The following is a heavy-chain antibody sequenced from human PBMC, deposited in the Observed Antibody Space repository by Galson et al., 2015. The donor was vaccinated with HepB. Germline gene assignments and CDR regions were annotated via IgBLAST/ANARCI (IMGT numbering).Heavy chain of an antibody. D-gene: IGHD6-19*01. CDR1: GGTFSSYT. J-gene: IGHJ5*02. V-gene: IGHV1-69*02. CDR2: IIPILGIA. Sequence: SVKVSCKASGGTFSSYTISWVRQAPGQGLEWMGRIIPILGIANYVQKFQGRVTITADKSTSTAYMELSSLRSEDTAVYYCVWDDTLEPIAVAGTHVPWGQGTLVTVSS. CDR3: VWDDTLEPIAVAGTHVP.